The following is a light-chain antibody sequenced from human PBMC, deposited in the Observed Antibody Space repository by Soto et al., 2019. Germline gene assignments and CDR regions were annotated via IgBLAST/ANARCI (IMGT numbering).Light chain of an antibody. Sequence: DIQMTQSPSTLSASVGDRVTITCRASQSISSSLAWYQQKPGKAPKLLIYKASTLETGVPSRFSGSGSGTEFTLTISSLQPDDFAIYYCQQYNTHWTFGQGTKVEIK. J-gene: IGKJ1*01. CDR3: QQYNTHWT. CDR2: KAS. CDR1: QSISSS. V-gene: IGKV1-5*03.